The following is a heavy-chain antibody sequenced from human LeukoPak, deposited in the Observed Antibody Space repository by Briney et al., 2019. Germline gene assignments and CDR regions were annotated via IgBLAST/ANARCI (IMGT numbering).Heavy chain of an antibody. CDR3: ARETYGDYVR. V-gene: IGHV4-4*02. D-gene: IGHD4-17*01. J-gene: IGHJ4*02. CDR2: IYHSGST. CDR1: GGSISSSNW. Sequence: SETLSLTCAVSGGSISSSNWWSWVRQPPGKGLEWIGEIYHSGSTNYNPSLKSRVTISVDTSKNQFSLRLSSVTAADTALYYCARETYGDYVRWGQGTLVTVSS.